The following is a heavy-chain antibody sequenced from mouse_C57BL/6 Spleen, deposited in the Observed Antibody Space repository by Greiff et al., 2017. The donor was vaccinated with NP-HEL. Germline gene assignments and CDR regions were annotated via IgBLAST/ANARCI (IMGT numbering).Heavy chain of an antibody. Sequence: EVQLQQSGPELVKPGASVKISCKASGYTFTDYYMNWVKQSHGKSLEWIGDINPNNGGTSYNQKFKGKATLTVDKSSSTAYMELRSLTSEDSAVYYYASGATVVATYPNYYAMDYWGQGTSVTVSS. CDR2: INPNNGGT. D-gene: IGHD1-1*01. J-gene: IGHJ4*01. V-gene: IGHV1-26*01. CDR3: ASGATVVATYPNYYAMDY. CDR1: GYTFTDYY.